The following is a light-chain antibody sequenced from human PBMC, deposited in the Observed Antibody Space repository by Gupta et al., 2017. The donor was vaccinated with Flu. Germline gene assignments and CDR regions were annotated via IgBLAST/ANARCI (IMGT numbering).Light chain of an antibody. V-gene: IGKV3-15*01. Sequence: EIVMTQSPATLSVSPGERATLSCRASQSVSSNLAWYQQKPGQAPRLLIYGPSVRATGIPARFSGSGSGTEFTLTISSLQSEDFAVYYCQQYNNWPTWTFGQGTKVEIK. CDR2: GPS. CDR3: QQYNNWPTWT. CDR1: QSVSSN. J-gene: IGKJ1*01.